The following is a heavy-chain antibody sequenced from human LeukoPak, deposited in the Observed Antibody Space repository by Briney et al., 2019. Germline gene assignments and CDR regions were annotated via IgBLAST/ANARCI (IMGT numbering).Heavy chain of an antibody. D-gene: IGHD2-15*01. Sequence: GAPVKVSCKASGYTFTSYGISWVRQAPGQGLEWMGWISAYNGNTNYAQKLQGRVTMTTDTSTSTAYMELRSLRSDDTAVYYCARVPPIGYCSGGSCKNFNYWGQGTLVTVSS. CDR3: ARVPPIGYCSGGSCKNFNY. V-gene: IGHV1-18*01. CDR2: ISAYNGNT. J-gene: IGHJ4*02. CDR1: GYTFTSYG.